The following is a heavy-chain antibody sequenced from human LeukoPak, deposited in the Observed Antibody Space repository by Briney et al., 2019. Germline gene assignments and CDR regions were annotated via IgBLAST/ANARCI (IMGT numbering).Heavy chain of an antibody. CDR1: GGSISSYY. J-gene: IGHJ4*02. CDR2: IYYSGST. Sequence: SETLSLTCTVSGGSISSYYWSWIRQPPGKGLEWIGYIYYSGSTNYNPSLKSRVTISVDTSKSRLSLKLSSVTAADTAVYYCARAGYDILTGFPYYFDYWGQGTLVTVSS. CDR3: ARAGYDILTGFPYYFDY. D-gene: IGHD3-9*01. V-gene: IGHV4-59*01.